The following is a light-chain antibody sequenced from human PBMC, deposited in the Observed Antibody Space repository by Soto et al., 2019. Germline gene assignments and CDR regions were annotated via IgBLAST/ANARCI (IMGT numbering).Light chain of an antibody. J-gene: IGKJ5*01. CDR1: QSVSSSY. V-gene: IGKV3-20*01. Sequence: ELVWMSSPGTLSLSGGGVALGCCRASQSVSSSYLAWYQQKPGQAPRLLIYGASSRATGIPDRFSGSGSGTDFTLTINRLEPEDFAVYYCQQYGSSITFGQGTRLEI. CDR2: GAS. CDR3: QQYGSSIT.